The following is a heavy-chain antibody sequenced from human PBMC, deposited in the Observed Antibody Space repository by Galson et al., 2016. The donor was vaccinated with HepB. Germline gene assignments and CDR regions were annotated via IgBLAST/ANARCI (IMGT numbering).Heavy chain of an antibody. J-gene: IGHJ4*02. CDR1: GGSITSSSYY. Sequence: SETLSLTCTVSGGSITSSSYYWGWIRQPPGEGLEWIGSAYYVGNTYYIPSLESRVTISIDTSKNQFSLKLSSVTAADTAVYYCARHLMFPYYYDSDGYSGHGAYFDFWGQGALVPVSS. V-gene: IGHV4-39*01. D-gene: IGHD3-22*01. CDR2: AYYVGNT. CDR3: ARHLMFPYYYDSDGYSGHGAYFDF.